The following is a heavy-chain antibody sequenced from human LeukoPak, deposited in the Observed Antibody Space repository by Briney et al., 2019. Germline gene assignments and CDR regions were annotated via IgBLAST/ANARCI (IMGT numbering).Heavy chain of an antibody. Sequence: PSETLSLTCAVYGGSFSGYYWSWIRQPPGKGLEGIGEFNHSGSTNYNPSLKSRVTISVDTSKKQFSLKLSSVTAAHTAVYYYARGGRWCGYYRNPAFDIWGQGAMVTVSS. CDR2: FNHSGST. D-gene: IGHD3-3*01. CDR3: ARGGRWCGYYRNPAFDI. J-gene: IGHJ3*02. CDR1: GGSFSGYY. V-gene: IGHV4-34*01.